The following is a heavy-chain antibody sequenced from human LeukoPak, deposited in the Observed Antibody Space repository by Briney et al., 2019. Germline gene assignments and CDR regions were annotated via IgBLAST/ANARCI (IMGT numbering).Heavy chain of an antibody. J-gene: IGHJ3*02. V-gene: IGHV3-48*01. CDR2: ISSGSHNI. CDR1: GFTFSIYS. CDR3: ARGYSRAAFDI. Sequence: PGGSLRLSCAASGFTFSIYSMNWVRQAPGKGLEWVSYISSGSHNIYYADSVKGRFTVSRDNGKNSLLLQMNSLRAEDTALYYCARGYSRAAFDIWGQGTVVAVSS. D-gene: IGHD2-15*01.